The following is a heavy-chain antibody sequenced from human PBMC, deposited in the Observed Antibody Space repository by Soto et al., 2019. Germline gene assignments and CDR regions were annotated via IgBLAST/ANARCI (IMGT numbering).Heavy chain of an antibody. D-gene: IGHD2-21*01. V-gene: IGHV3-11*06. CDR3: VRGGGGGQFDS. J-gene: IGHJ4*02. CDR2: ISPNSKYR. Sequence: GGSLRLSCVTSGFTFSDFYMTWIRQAPEKGLEWLSYISPNSKYREYADSVKGRHTTSRDNAKKSLYLEMKSLRGDDTAVYYCVRGGGGGQFDSWGQGTLVTVS. CDR1: GFTFSDFY.